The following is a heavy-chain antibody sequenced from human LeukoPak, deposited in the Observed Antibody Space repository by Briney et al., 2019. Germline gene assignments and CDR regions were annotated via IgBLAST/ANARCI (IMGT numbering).Heavy chain of an antibody. J-gene: IGHJ2*01. CDR1: GGSISSTSYN. CDR3: ARVSVVVPAAARSYWYFDL. V-gene: IGHV4-39*07. Sequence: SETLSLTCTVSGGSISSTSYNWGWIRQPPGKGLEWIGSIYYSGNTYYNPSLKSRGTISVDTSKNQFSLKLSSVTAADTAVYYCARVSVVVPAAARSYWYFDLWGRGTLVTVSS. D-gene: IGHD2-2*01. CDR2: IYYSGNT.